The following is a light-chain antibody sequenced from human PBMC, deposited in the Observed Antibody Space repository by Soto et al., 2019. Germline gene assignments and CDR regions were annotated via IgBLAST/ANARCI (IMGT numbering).Light chain of an antibody. V-gene: IGKV4-1*01. CDR3: QQYYSTPPT. J-gene: IGKJ3*01. CDR1: QSVLYSSNNKNY. CDR2: WAS. Sequence: DIVMTQSPDSLAVSLGERATINCKSSQSVLYSSNNKNYLAWYQQKPGQPPKLLIDWASTRESGVPVRFSGSGSGTDFTLTNSSLQAEDVAVYYCQQYYSTPPTFGPGTKVDIK.